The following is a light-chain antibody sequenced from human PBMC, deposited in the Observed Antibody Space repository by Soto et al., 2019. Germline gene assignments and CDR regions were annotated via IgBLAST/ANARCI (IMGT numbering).Light chain of an antibody. J-gene: IGLJ1*01. CDR1: SSDVGGYNY. Sequence: QSVLTQPASVSGSPGQSITISCTGTSSDVGGYNYVSWYQQHPGKAPKLMIYDVSNRPSGVSNRFSGSKSGNTASLTISWLQAEYDADYYCSSYTSSSTYVFGTGTKVTVL. V-gene: IGLV2-14*01. CDR2: DVS. CDR3: SSYTSSSTYV.